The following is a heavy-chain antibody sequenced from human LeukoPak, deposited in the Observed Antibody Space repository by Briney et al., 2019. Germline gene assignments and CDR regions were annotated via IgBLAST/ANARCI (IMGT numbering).Heavy chain of an antibody. V-gene: IGHV3-21*01. CDR2: INTSPSYI. CDR3: TRDPDKAAAEVRFDS. D-gene: IGHD6-13*01. CDR1: GFIFSTYT. Sequence: GGSLRLSCEASGFIFSTYTMNWVRQAPGKGLDWVASINTSPSYIHYADAVKGRFIISRDDARNSLYLDMNSLRAEDTAIYYCTRDPDKAAAEVRFDSWGHGTLVTVSS. J-gene: IGHJ5*01.